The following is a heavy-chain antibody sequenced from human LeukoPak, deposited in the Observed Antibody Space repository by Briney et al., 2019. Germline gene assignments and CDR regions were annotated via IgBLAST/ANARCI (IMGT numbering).Heavy chain of an antibody. Sequence: GGSLRLSCAASGFTVSSNYMSWVRQAPGKGLEWVSVIYSGGSTYYADSVKGRFTISRDNSKNTLYLQMNSLRAEDTAVYYCAKDHCGGDCYSYYYYMDVWGKGTAVTISS. J-gene: IGHJ6*03. CDR1: GFTVSSNY. D-gene: IGHD2-21*02. CDR3: AKDHCGGDCYSYYYYMDV. CDR2: IYSGGST. V-gene: IGHV3-53*05.